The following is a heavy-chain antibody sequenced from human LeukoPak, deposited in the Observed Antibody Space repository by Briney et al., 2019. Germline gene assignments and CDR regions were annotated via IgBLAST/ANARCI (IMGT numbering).Heavy chain of an antibody. J-gene: IGHJ4*02. CDR2: INPNSGGT. Sequence: ASMKVSCKASGYTFTGYYMHWVRQAPGQGLEWMGWINPNSGGTNYAQKFQGRVTMTRDTSISTAYMELSRLRSDDTAVYYCARDSVAAAVDLDYWGQGTLVTVS. D-gene: IGHD6-13*01. CDR3: ARDSVAAAVDLDY. CDR1: GYTFTGYY. V-gene: IGHV1-2*02.